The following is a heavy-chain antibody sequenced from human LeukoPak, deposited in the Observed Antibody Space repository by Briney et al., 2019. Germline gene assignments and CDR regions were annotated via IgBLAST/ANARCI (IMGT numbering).Heavy chain of an antibody. CDR1: GYTFTSYG. Sequence: ASVKVSCKASGYTFTSYGISWVRQAPGQGLEWMGWISAYNGNTNYAQKLQGRVTMTTDTSTSTAYMELRSLRSEDTAVYYCAMSSSSLLINWFDPWGQGTLVTVSS. J-gene: IGHJ5*02. CDR3: AMSSSSLLINWFDP. D-gene: IGHD6-6*01. V-gene: IGHV1-18*01. CDR2: ISAYNGNT.